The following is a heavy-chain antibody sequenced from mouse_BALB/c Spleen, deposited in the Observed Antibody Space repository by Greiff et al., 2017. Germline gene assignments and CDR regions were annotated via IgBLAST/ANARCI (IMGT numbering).Heavy chain of an antibody. J-gene: IGHJ4*01. CDR2: IWSGGST. CDR1: GFSLTSYG. V-gene: IGHV2-2*02. Sequence: VQLQQSGPGLVQPSQSLSITCTVSGFSLTSYGVHWVRQSPGKGLEWLGVIWSGGSTDYNAAFISSLSISKDNSKSQVFFKMNSLQANDTAIYYCARNGRLGGAMDYWGQGTSVTVSS. D-gene: IGHD4-1*01. CDR3: ARNGRLGGAMDY.